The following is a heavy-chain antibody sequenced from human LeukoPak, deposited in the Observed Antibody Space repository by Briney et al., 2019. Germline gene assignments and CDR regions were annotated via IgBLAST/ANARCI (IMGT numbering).Heavy chain of an antibody. V-gene: IGHV3-23*01. Sequence: GGSLRLSCAASGFSFTTYAMSWVRQAPGKGLEWVSSISNTGDSIYHADSVTGRFTLSRDNSKNTLFLQMNSLRAEDTAVYYCAKDNDPRAYSAYDSYDYWGQGTLVTVSS. CDR2: ISNTGDSI. J-gene: IGHJ4*02. D-gene: IGHD5-12*01. CDR3: AKDNDPRAYSAYDSYDY. CDR1: GFSFTTYA.